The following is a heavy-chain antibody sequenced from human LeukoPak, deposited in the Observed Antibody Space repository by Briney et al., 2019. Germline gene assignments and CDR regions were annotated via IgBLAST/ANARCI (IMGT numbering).Heavy chain of an antibody. D-gene: IGHD2-15*01. CDR3: AREGYCSGGSCYGDY. CDR2: INPSGGST. V-gene: IGHV1-46*01. Sequence: GASVKVSCKASGYTFTSYYMHWVRQAPGQGLEWMGIINPSGGSTSYAQKFQGRVTMTRDTSISTAYMELSRLRSDDTAVYYCAREGYCSGGSCYGDYWGQGTLVTVSS. J-gene: IGHJ4*02. CDR1: GYTFTSYY.